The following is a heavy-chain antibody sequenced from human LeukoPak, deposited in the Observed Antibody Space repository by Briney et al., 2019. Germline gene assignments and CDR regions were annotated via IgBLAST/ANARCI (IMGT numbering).Heavy chain of an antibody. CDR2: LYRGGNS. V-gene: IGHV3-53*04. CDR3: ARGGYFGEDHFDF. D-gene: IGHD3-9*01. Sequence: PGGSLRPSCAASGFNVTSHIMTWVRQAPGKGLEWVSVLYRGGNSHHADAVKGRFTISRHNSENTLYLQMNSLRHEDTAVYYCARGGYFGEDHFDFWGQGTLVTVSS. J-gene: IGHJ4*02. CDR1: GFNVTSHI.